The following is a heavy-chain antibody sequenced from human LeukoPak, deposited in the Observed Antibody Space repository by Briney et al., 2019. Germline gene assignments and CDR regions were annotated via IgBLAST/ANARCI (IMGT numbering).Heavy chain of an antibody. D-gene: IGHD3-10*01. CDR3: ATDITREDAFDI. J-gene: IGHJ3*02. V-gene: IGHV1-24*01. CDR1: GYTLTELS. CDR2: FYPEDGET. Sequence: ASVKVSCKVSGYTLTELSMHWVRQAPGKGLEWMGGFYPEDGETIYAKKFQGRVTMTKDTSTDTADMELSSLRSEDTAVYYCATDITREDAFDIWGQGTMVTVSS.